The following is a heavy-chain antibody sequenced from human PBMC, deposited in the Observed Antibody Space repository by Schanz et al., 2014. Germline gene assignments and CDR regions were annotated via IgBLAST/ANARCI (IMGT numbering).Heavy chain of an antibody. Sequence: EVQLMESGGGLVKPGGSLRLSCAASGFTFSSYAMSWVRQAPGKGLEWVSAISGGGGTTYYADSVKGRFTISRDNSKNTLYLQMNSLRAEDTAVYYCAKGRFGELSAFDIWGQGTMVTVSS. V-gene: IGHV3-23*01. CDR3: AKGRFGELSAFDI. D-gene: IGHD3-10*01. CDR1: GFTFSSYA. J-gene: IGHJ3*02. CDR2: ISGGGGTT.